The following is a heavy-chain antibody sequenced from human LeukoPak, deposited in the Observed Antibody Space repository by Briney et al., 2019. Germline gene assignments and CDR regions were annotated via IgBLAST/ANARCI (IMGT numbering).Heavy chain of an antibody. CDR1: GYTFTSYG. D-gene: IGHD1-1*01. J-gene: IGHJ4*02. V-gene: IGHV1-18*01. Sequence: GAAVKDSCMASGYTFTSYGISWVRQAPGQGLEWMGWSSTYNTDSKYAQKLQGRVTMTTDTSTNTAYMELRDLRSDDTAVYYCARESNWAYYVDYWGQGTLV. CDR3: ARESNWAYYVDY. CDR2: SSTYNTDS.